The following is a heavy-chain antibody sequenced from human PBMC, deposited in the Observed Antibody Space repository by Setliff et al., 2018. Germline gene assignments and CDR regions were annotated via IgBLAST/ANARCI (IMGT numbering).Heavy chain of an antibody. CDR3: ARGPDLTGVGNEYFYGLDV. Sequence: PSETLSLTCAVSGGSISSGSYYWSWIQHPAGKGREWVWRLHTSGSTNYNPSLKSRVSMSMDTPNNGFYLKLSSVTAADSAIYFCARGPDLTGVGNEYFYGLDVWGRGATVTVSS. CDR2: LHTSGST. V-gene: IGHV4-61*02. D-gene: IGHD3-3*01. CDR1: GGSISSGSYY. J-gene: IGHJ6*02.